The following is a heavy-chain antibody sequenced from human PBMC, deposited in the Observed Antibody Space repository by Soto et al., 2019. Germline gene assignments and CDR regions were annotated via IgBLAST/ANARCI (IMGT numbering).Heavy chain of an antibody. D-gene: IGHD3-10*01. Sequence: GGSLRLSCASSGFSFSSYDIHWVRQAPGKGLEWVANIKEDGSEKYYVDSVKGRFTISRDNAKNSLYLQMNSLRAGDTAVYYCARGISRGLDYWGQGTLVTVSS. V-gene: IGHV3-7*05. J-gene: IGHJ4*02. CDR2: IKEDGSEK. CDR3: ARGISRGLDY. CDR1: GFSFSSYD.